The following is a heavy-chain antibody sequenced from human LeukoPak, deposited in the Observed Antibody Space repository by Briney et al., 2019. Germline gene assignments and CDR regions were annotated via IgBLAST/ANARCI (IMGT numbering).Heavy chain of an antibody. J-gene: IGHJ4*02. Sequence: ASVKVSCKASGFTFTSSAVQWVRQARGQRLEWIGWIVVGSGNTNYAQKFQERVTITRDMSTSTAYMELSSLRSEDTAAYYCAADMGGLRWRRGESFDYWGQGTLVTVSS. CDR1: GFTFTSSA. CDR3: AADMGGLRWRRGESFDY. V-gene: IGHV1-58*01. D-gene: IGHD4-23*01. CDR2: IVVGSGNT.